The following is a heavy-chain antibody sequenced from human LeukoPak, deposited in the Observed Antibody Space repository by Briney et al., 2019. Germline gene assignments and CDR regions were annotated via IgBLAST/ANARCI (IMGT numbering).Heavy chain of an antibody. V-gene: IGHV3-64D*09. CDR3: VRDAYGYDY. CDR1: GFTFSNSA. Sequence: HPGGSLRLSCSASGFTFSNSAMHWVRQAPGKGLEYVSAISSNGVGTYYTDSVKGRFTVSRDNSKNTLYLQMSSLRAEDTAVYYCVRDAYGYDYWGQGTLVTVSS. J-gene: IGHJ4*02. CDR2: ISSNGVGT. D-gene: IGHD2-2*03.